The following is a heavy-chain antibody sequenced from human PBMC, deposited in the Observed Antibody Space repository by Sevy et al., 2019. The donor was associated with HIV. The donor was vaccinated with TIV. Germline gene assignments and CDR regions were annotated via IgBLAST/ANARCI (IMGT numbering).Heavy chain of an antibody. CDR2: IKQDQSEK. J-gene: IGHJ4*02. CDR1: GFIFTDYW. Sequence: GGSLRLSCATSGFIFTDYWMSWVRQIPGKGLEWVATIKQDQSEKYYVDSVKGRFGISRDSAKKSVSLQMNGLRAEDTALYFCAREVGGFNWRPYYFDSWGQGTLVTVSS. D-gene: IGHD3-3*01. V-gene: IGHV3-7*01. CDR3: AREVGGFNWRPYYFDS.